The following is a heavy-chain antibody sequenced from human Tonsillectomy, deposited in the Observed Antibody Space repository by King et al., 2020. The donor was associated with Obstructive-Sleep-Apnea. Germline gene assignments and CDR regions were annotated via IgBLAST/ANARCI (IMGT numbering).Heavy chain of an antibody. V-gene: IGHV1-69*05. Sequence: QLVQSGAEVKKPGSSVKVSCKASGGTLRSYAISWVRQAPGQGLEWMGGIIPMFGSTNYAQKFQGRVTITTDESTSTAYMELSSLRSEDTALYYCARANCGGDCHSGYYYVMDVWGQGTAVTVSS. CDR2: IIPMFGST. CDR1: GGTLRSYA. CDR3: ARANCGGDCHSGYYYVMDV. J-gene: IGHJ6*02. D-gene: IGHD2-21*02.